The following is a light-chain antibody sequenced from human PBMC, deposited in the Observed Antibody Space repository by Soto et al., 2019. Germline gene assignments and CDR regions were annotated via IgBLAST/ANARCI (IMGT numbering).Light chain of an antibody. CDR1: QSVSSN. CDR3: QQYNNWPYT. CDR2: GAS. V-gene: IGKV3-15*01. Sequence: EIVRTQSPATLAVSPGERAALSCRASQSVSSNFAWYQQKPGQAPRLLIYGASSRATGTPARFSGSGSGTEFTLTISSLQSEDFVVYYCQQYNNWPYTFGLGTKLEMK. J-gene: IGKJ2*01.